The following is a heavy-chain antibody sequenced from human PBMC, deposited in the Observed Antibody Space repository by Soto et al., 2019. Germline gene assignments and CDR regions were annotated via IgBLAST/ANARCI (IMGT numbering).Heavy chain of an antibody. V-gene: IGHV3-23*01. J-gene: IGHJ4*02. CDR2: ISVSDAFI. D-gene: IGHD1-20*01. Sequence: GGSLRLSCAASGFNVGAFAVNCVCQAPGKGLEWVSGISVSDAFIYYADSVRGRFSISRDASENILYLQMNSLRVDDTALYYCTRETVAGITGLDYWGPGTLVTVSS. CDR3: TRETVAGITGLDY. CDR1: GFNVGAFA.